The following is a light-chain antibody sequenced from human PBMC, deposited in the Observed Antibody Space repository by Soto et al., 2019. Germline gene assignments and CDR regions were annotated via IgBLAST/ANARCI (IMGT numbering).Light chain of an antibody. CDR3: HQYNTWPPRFT. V-gene: IGKV3-15*01. CDR2: NAS. J-gene: IGKJ3*01. CDR1: QDIGTK. Sequence: IGLTQSPGTLSLSPGERATLSCRAIQDIGTKLAWYQQGPGQTPRLLIYNASTRATAVPARFSGGGSVTEFSLTISSLQSDDFGVYYCHQYNTWPPRFTFGPGTKVDIK.